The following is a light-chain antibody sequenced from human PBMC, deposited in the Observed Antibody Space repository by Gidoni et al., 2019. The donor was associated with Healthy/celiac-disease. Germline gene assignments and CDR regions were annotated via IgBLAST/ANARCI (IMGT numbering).Light chain of an antibody. V-gene: IGLV3-1*01. Sequence: SYELTQPPSVSVYPGQTASITCSGDKLGDKYACWYQQKPGQSPVLVIYQDSKRPSGIPERFSGSNSGNTATLTISGTQAMDEADYYCQAWDSSPVVFGGGTKLTVL. J-gene: IGLJ2*01. CDR1: KLGDKY. CDR3: QAWDSSPVV. CDR2: QDS.